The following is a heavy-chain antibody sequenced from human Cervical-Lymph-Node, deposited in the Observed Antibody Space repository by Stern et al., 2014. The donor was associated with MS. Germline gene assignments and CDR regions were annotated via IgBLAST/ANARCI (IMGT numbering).Heavy chain of an antibody. Sequence: EVQLVESGGDLVQPGRSLRLSCAASGFTFDDYAMLWVRQAPGQGLEWVASSDLTGGSLAYADSVKGRFTISRDNARNSLFLQMNDLRPEDTALYFCAKDRDDSSGHPTYGMDVWGQGTRVTVSS. V-gene: IGHV3-9*01. J-gene: IGHJ6*02. CDR3: AKDRDDSSGHPTYGMDV. CDR2: SDLTGGSL. D-gene: IGHD3-22*01. CDR1: GFTFDDYA.